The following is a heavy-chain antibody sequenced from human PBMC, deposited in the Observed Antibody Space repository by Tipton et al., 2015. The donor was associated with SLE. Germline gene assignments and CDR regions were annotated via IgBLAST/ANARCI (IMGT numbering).Heavy chain of an antibody. J-gene: IGHJ5*02. D-gene: IGHD6-13*01. V-gene: IGHV4-59*01. Sequence: TLSLTCTVSGGSISSYYWSWIRQPPGKGLEWIGYIYYSGSTNYNPSLKSRVTISVDTSKNQFSLKLSSVTAADTAVYYCARDGSSQGRRWFDPWGQGTLVTVSS. CDR2: IYYSGST. CDR1: GGSISSYY. CDR3: ARDGSSQGRRWFDP.